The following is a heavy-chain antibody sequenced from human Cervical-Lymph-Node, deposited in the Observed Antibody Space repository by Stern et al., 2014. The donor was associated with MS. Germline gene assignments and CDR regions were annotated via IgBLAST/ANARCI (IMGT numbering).Heavy chain of an antibody. V-gene: IGHV3-15*01. D-gene: IGHD3-22*01. CDR2: IKSKTEGETT. CDR3: TTEEGFSGYSDY. CDR1: GFPFSHAW. J-gene: IGHJ4*02. Sequence: EVQLVESGGGLVKPGGSLTLSCAVSGFPFSHAWVTWVRQAPGKGLEWVGRIKSKTEGETTDYAAPVKGRFTISRDDSKNTLYLQMNSLKSDDTAVYYCTTEEGFSGYSDYWGQGTLVNVSS.